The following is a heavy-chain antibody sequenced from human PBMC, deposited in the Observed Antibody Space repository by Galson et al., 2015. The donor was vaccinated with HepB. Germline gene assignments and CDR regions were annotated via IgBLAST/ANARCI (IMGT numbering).Heavy chain of an antibody. J-gene: IGHJ3*02. D-gene: IGHD4-11*01. Sequence: SLRLSCAASGFTFSKYWMSWVRQAPGKGLEWVANIKQDGSEKYYVDSVKGRFTISRDNAKNSLYLQMNCLRAEDTAVYYCARENSSPNAFDIWGQGTMVSVSS. CDR1: GFTFSKYW. V-gene: IGHV3-7*03. CDR2: IKQDGSEK. CDR3: ARENSSPNAFDI.